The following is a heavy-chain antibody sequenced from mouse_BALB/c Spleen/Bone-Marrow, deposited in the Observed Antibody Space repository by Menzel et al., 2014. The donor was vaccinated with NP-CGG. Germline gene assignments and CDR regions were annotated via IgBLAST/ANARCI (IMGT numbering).Heavy chain of an antibody. CDR3: TRGLGWFGY. D-gene: IGHD4-1*01. J-gene: IGHJ3*01. CDR2: ISDGGSYN. Sequence: EVQGVESGGDLVKPGGSLRLSCAASGFTFSDYYMYWIRQTPEKRLEWVATISDGGSYNNYADSVKGRSTISRDNAKNNLYLQMSSLKSEDTAMYYCTRGLGWFGYWGQGTLVTVSA. V-gene: IGHV5-4*02. CDR1: GFTFSDYY.